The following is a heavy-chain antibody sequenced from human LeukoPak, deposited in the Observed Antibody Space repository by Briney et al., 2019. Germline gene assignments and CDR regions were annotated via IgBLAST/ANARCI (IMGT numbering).Heavy chain of an antibody. V-gene: IGHV4-39*07. J-gene: IGHJ4*02. Sequence: SETLSLTCTVSGDSISSSSYSWGWIRQPPGKGLEWIGSIYYSGSTYYNPSLKSRVTISVDTSKNQFSLKLSSVTAADTAVYYCARGIAVAGDFDYWGQGTLVTVSS. CDR1: GDSISSSSYS. D-gene: IGHD6-19*01. CDR3: ARGIAVAGDFDY. CDR2: IYYSGST.